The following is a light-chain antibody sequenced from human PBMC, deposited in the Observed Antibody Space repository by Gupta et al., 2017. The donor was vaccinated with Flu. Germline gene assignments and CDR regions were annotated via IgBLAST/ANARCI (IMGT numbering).Light chain of an antibody. Sequence: QSALTQPASVSGSPGQSITISCTATSSEVGDYEYVSWYQPHPGKAPKLMIYDVTNRPSGVSDRFSGSKSETTASLTISGPQPEDEADYFCSSYTGTTTIFGGGIKLTVL. CDR1: SSEVGDYEY. CDR2: DVT. V-gene: IGLV2-14*03. J-gene: IGLJ2*01. CDR3: SSYTGTTTI.